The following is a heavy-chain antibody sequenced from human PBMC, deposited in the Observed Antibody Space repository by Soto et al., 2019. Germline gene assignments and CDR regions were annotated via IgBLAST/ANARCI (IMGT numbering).Heavy chain of an antibody. J-gene: IGHJ4*02. CDR2: ISYDGNNK. CDR3: AREAGTVSFDY. CDR1: GFTFSSYG. D-gene: IGHD4-4*01. V-gene: IGHV3-30*03. Sequence: QVQLVESGGGVVQPGRSLRLSCAASGFTFSSYGMHWVRQAPGKGLEWVAVISYDGNNKYYAGSVKGRFTISRDNSKNTLYLHTNFLRSEDTAVYYCAREAGTVSFDYWGQGTLVTVSS.